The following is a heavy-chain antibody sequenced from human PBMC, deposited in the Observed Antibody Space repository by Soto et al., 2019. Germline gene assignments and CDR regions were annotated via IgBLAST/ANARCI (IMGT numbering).Heavy chain of an antibody. V-gene: IGHV4-30-4*01. CDR3: ARSRVGATGYYGMDV. J-gene: IGHJ6*02. D-gene: IGHD1-26*01. CDR2: IYYSGST. Sequence: NPSETLSLTCTVSGGSISSGDYYWSWIRQPPGKGLEWIGYIYYSGSTHYNPSLKSRVTISVDTSKNQFSLKLSSVTAADTAVYYCARSRVGATGYYGMDVWGQGTTVTVSS. CDR1: GGSISSGDYY.